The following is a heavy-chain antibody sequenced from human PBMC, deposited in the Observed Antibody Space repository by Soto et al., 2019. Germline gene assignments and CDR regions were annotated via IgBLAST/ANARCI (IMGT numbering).Heavy chain of an antibody. D-gene: IGHD6-13*01. J-gene: IGHJ3*02. CDR1: RYTFSSHG. V-gene: IGHV1-18*04. CDR3: ARDVYSSSWADAFDI. CDR2: ISAYNGNT. Sequence: SVEVSDKASRYTFSSHGISWVRQAPGQGLEWMGWISAYNGNTNYAQKLQGRVTMTTDTSTSTAYMELRSLRSDDTAVYYCARDVYSSSWADAFDIWGQGTMVTVSS.